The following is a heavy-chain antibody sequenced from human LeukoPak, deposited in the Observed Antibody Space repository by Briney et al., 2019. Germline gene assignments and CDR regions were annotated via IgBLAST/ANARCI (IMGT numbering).Heavy chain of an antibody. CDR2: IYSGGST. CDR1: GFIVSSNY. D-gene: IGHD2/OR15-2a*01. Sequence: GGSLRLSCAASGFIVSSNYMSWVRQAPGKGLEWVSVIYSGGSTYYADSVKGRFTISRDNSKNTLNLRLNSLRAEDTALYYCVTSPTKGYWGQGTLVTVSS. CDR3: VTSPTKGY. J-gene: IGHJ4*02. V-gene: IGHV3-53*01.